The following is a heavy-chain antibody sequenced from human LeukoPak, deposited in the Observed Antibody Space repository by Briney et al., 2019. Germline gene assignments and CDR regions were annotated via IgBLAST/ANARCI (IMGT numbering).Heavy chain of an antibody. CDR1: GFTFSSYW. Sequence: GGSLRLSCAASGFTFSSYWMSWVRQAPGKGLEWVANIKQDGSEKYYVDSVKGRFTISRDNAKNSLYLQMNSLRAEDTAVYYCAREGESGYVWGSYRNFDYWGQGTLVTVSS. J-gene: IGHJ4*02. D-gene: IGHD3-16*02. CDR2: IKQDGSEK. V-gene: IGHV3-7*01. CDR3: AREGESGYVWGSYRNFDY.